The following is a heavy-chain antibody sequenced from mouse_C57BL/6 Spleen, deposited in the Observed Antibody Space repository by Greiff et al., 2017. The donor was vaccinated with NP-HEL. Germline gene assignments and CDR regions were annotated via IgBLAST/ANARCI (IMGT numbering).Heavy chain of an antibody. Sequence: QVQLQQSGAELVKPGASVKVSCKASGYTFTSYWMHWVKQRPGQGLEWIGRIHPSDSDTNYNQKFKGKATLTVDKSSSTAYMQLSSLTSEDSAVYYCAIPSIYYDYDGIAYWGQGTLVTVSA. D-gene: IGHD2-4*01. V-gene: IGHV1-74*01. J-gene: IGHJ3*01. CDR2: IHPSDSDT. CDR3: AIPSIYYDYDGIAY. CDR1: GYTFTSYW.